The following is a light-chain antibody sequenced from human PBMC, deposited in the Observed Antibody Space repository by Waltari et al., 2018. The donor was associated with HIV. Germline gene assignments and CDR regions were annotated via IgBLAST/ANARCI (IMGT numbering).Light chain of an antibody. CDR1: SGTIASTS. Sequence: FMLTQPPSMSASPGTTVTISCTRSSGTIASTSVQWYQQRPGGAPTPVVFEDTQSPSGVPERFSGSIDSSSNSASLTISGLKTEDEADYYCQSYDTTNHLIFGGGTKVTVL. CDR2: EDT. V-gene: IGLV6-57*04. J-gene: IGLJ2*01. CDR3: QSYDTTNHLI.